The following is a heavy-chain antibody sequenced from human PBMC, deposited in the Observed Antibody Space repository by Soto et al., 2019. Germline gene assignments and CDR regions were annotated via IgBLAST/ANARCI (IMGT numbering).Heavy chain of an antibody. CDR2: INHSGST. D-gene: IGHD3-10*01. V-gene: IGHV4-34*01. CDR3: ARKGSGSYYIPYYYGMDV. J-gene: IGHJ6*02. CDR1: GGSFSGYY. Sequence: QVQLQQWGAGLLKPSETLSLTCAVYGGSFSGYYWSWIRQPPGKGLEWIGEINHSGSTNYNPSLKSRVNISVDTSKNQFSLKLSSVTAADTAVYYCARKGSGSYYIPYYYGMDVWGQGTTVTVSS.